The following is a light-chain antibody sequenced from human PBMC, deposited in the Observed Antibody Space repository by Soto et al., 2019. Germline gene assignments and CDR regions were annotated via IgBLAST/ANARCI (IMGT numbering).Light chain of an antibody. V-gene: IGKV3-15*01. Sequence: ESVFTQSPATLSAFPVDRVTLSCRAIQALNTRLAWYQHKPGQAPRLLIYGASTRATGIPARFSGSGSGTEFTLTINSLQSEDFAVYYCQQSNYWPWTFGQGTKVDIK. J-gene: IGKJ1*01. CDR3: QQSNYWPWT. CDR2: GAS. CDR1: QALNTR.